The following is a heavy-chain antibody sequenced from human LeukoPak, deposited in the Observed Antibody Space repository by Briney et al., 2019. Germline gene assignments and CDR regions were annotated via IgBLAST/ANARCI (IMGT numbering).Heavy chain of an antibody. CDR1: GIAFSSSHYY. CDR2: IYYSGST. D-gene: IGHD1-26*01. V-gene: IGHV4-39*01. CDR3: ARSWRGIKYNGSYDWFDP. J-gene: IGHJ5*02. Sequence: SETLSLTCTVSGIAFSSSHYYWGWIRQSPRKGLEWIGNIYYSGSTYYNPSLKRRVTISVDTSKNQFSLKLSSVTAADTALYYCARSWRGIKYNGSYDWFDPWGQGTLVIVSS.